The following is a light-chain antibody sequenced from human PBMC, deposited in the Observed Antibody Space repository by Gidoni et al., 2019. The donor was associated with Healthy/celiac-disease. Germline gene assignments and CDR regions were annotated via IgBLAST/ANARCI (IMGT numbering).Light chain of an antibody. Sequence: DIQMTQSPSSLSASVGDRVTITCRASQGIRIDLGWYQQKPGKAPKRRIYAASSLQSGVPSRFSGSGSGTEFTLTISILQPEDFATDYCLQHNSYPLTFGGGTKVEIK. CDR1: QGIRID. J-gene: IGKJ4*01. CDR2: AAS. CDR3: LQHNSYPLT. V-gene: IGKV1-17*01.